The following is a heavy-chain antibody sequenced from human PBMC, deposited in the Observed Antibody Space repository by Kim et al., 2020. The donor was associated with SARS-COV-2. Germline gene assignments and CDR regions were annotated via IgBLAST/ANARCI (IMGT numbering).Heavy chain of an antibody. D-gene: IGHD4-17*01. CDR1: GGSISSSSYY. J-gene: IGHJ6*02. CDR3: AGETVTTGQEDYYYYYGMDV. CDR2: IYYSGST. V-gene: IGHV4-39*02. Sequence: SETLSLTCTVSGGSISSSSYYWGWIRQPPGKGLEWIGSIYYSGSTYYNPSLKSRVTISVDTSKNQFSLKLSSVTAADTAVYYCAGETVTTGQEDYYYYYGMDVWGQGTTVTVSS.